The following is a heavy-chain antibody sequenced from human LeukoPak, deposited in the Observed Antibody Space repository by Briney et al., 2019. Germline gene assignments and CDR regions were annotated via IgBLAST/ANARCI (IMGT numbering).Heavy chain of an antibody. J-gene: IGHJ6*02. V-gene: IGHV3-53*01. Sequence: GGSLRLSCAASGFTVSSNYMSWVRQAPGKGLEWVSVIYSGGSTYYADSVKGRFTISRDNSKNTLYLQMNSLRAEDTAVYYCARGKTYYYDSSGSVGDYYGMDVWGQGTTVTVSS. CDR3: ARGKTYYYDSSGSVGDYYGMDV. CDR1: GFTVSSNY. D-gene: IGHD3-22*01. CDR2: IYSGGST.